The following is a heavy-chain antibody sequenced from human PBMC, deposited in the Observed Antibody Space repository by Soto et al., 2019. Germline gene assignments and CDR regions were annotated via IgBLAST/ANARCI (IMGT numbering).Heavy chain of an antibody. CDR1: GYTFTSYA. J-gene: IGHJ6*02. V-gene: IGHV1-3*01. D-gene: IGHD2-21*02. Sequence: ASVKVSCKASGYTFTSYALHWVRQAPGQRLAWMGWINAGNGNTKYSQKFQGRVTITRDTSAGTAYMELSSLRSEDTAVYYCAFLIAYCGGDCYSMYGMDVWGQGTTVTVSS. CDR3: AFLIAYCGGDCYSMYGMDV. CDR2: INAGNGNT.